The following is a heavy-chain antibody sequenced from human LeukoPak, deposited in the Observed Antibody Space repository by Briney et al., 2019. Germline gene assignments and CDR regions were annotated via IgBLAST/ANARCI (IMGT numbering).Heavy chain of an antibody. CDR3: ARGGDLAWFDP. Sequence: GGSLRLSCAASGFTFSSYSMNWVRQAPGKGLEWVSSISSSSSYIYYADSVKGRFTISRDNAKNSLYLQMNSLRAEDTAVYYCARGGDLAWFDPWGQGTLVTVSS. CDR1: GFTFSSYS. J-gene: IGHJ5*02. V-gene: IGHV3-21*01. D-gene: IGHD3-10*01. CDR2: ISSSSSYI.